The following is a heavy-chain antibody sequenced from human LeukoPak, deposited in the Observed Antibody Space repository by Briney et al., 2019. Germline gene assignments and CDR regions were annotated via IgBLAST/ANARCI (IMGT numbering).Heavy chain of an antibody. CDR3: ARDRIQLWLWVFDY. V-gene: IGHV1-2*02. Sequence: ASVKVSCKASGYTFTAYYMHWVRQAPGQGLEWMGWTNPNSGGTNYTQKFQGRVTMTRDTSISTAYMELSRLRSDDTAVYYCARDRIQLWLWVFDYWGQGTLVTVSS. CDR2: TNPNSGGT. CDR1: GYTFTAYY. J-gene: IGHJ4*02. D-gene: IGHD5-18*01.